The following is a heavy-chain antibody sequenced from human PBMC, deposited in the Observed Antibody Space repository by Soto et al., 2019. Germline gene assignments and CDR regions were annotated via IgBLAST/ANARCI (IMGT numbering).Heavy chain of an antibody. V-gene: IGHV4-4*07. D-gene: IGHD3-16*01. J-gene: IGHJ5*02. Sequence: QVQLQESGPGLVTPSETLSLTCTVSGASLSGYFWSWLRTSAGTGLEWIGRIYAPGPTDYNPSLKSRVMMFVATYKKQFSLKLRAVSAADTAVYYCVRYGPKTLRDWCDTWGQGLSVTVS. CDR3: VRYGPKTLRDWCDT. CDR2: IYAPGPT. CDR1: GASLSGYF.